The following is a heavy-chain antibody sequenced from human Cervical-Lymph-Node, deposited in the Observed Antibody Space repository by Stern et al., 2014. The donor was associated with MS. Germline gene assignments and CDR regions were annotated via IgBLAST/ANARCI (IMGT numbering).Heavy chain of an antibody. CDR3: ASPVTLTVGAMDV. CDR2: IIPIFGTA. D-gene: IGHD4-17*01. CDR1: GGTFSSYP. Sequence: QVQLVQSGAEVKKPGSSVKLSCKASGGTFSSYPIIWLRQAPGQGLEWMGGIIPIFGTATYAQKFQGRVTITADGSSSTAYMELSSLRSEDTAVYYCASPVTLTVGAMDVWGQGTTVTVSS. V-gene: IGHV1-69*01. J-gene: IGHJ6*02.